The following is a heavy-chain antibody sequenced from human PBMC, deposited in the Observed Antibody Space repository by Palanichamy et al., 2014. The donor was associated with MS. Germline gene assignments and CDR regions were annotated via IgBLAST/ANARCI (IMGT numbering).Heavy chain of an antibody. Sequence: VQPGGSLRLSCAASGFSFSSYWMTWVRQAPGKGLEWAANINQGAGAKHYVDSVKGRFTISRDDAKNSLYLQMNSLRADDTAVYYCARDWECTHGGCYDVFDIWGQGTMVIVSS. CDR3: ARDWECTHGGCYDVFDI. V-gene: IGHV3-7*03. J-gene: IGHJ3*02. D-gene: IGHD2-8*01. CDR1: GFSFSSYW. CDR2: INQGAGAK.